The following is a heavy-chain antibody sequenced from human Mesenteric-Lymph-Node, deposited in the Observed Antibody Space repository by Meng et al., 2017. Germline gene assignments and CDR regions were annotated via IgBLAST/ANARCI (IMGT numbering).Heavy chain of an antibody. D-gene: IGHD5-18*01. CDR3: ARVAQLWSHYYYYGMDV. CDR2: IYYSGSN. J-gene: IGHJ6*02. V-gene: IGHV4-39*07. Sequence: SETLSLTCTVSCGSISSSSYYCGWIRQPPGKGLDWIGSIYYSGSNYYNPSLKTRVTISVDTSKNQFSLKLSSVTAADTAVYYCARVAQLWSHYYYYGMDVWGQGTTVTVSS. CDR1: CGSISSSSYY.